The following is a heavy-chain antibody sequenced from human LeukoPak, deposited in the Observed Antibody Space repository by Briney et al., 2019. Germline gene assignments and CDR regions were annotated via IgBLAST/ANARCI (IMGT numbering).Heavy chain of an antibody. V-gene: IGHV1-46*01. CDR1: GYAFTSYY. Sequence: ASVKASCKASGYAFTSYYMHWVRQAPEQGLEWMGIINPSGGSTTYAQKFQGRVTLTSDTSTSTVYMDLSGLRFDDTAVYYCAREVGATGNDWFDPWGQGTLVTVSS. D-gene: IGHD1-26*01. CDR2: INPSGGST. CDR3: AREVGATGNDWFDP. J-gene: IGHJ5*02.